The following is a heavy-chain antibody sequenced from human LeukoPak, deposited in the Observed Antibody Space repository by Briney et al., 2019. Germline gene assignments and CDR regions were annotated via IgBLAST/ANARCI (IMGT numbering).Heavy chain of an antibody. V-gene: IGHV1-69*06. CDR3: ASLGSSGWNWFDP. D-gene: IGHD6-19*01. Sequence: ASGKVSCKASGGTFSSYAISWVRQAPGQGLEWMEGIITIFGTANYAQKFQGRGTITADKSTSTAYMELRSLRSEDTAVYYCASLGSSGWNWFDPWGQGTLVSVSS. CDR2: IITIFGTA. CDR1: GGTFSSYA. J-gene: IGHJ5*02.